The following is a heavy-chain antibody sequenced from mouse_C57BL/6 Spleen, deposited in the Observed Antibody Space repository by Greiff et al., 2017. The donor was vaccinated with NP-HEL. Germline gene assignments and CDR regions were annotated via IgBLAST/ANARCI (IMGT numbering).Heavy chain of an antibody. CDR3: ARWEVRLAMGY. CDR1: GYTFTSYW. CDR2: IDPSDSYT. Sequence: QVQLQQPGAELVRPGTSVKLSCKASGYTFTSYWMHWVKQRPGQGLEWIGVIDPSDSYTNYNQKFKGKATLTVDTSSSTAYMQLSSLTSEDTAVYYCARWEVRLAMGYWGQGTSVTV. V-gene: IGHV1-59*01. D-gene: IGHD2-14*01. J-gene: IGHJ4*01.